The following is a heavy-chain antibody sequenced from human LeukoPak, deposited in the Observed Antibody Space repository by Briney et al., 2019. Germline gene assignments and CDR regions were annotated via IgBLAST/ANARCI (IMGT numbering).Heavy chain of an antibody. V-gene: IGHV3-30*02. D-gene: IGHD3-10*01. CDR3: ARSNYYGSGSLDY. CDR2: IRYDGSNK. CDR1: GFTFSSYG. Sequence: PGGSLRLSCAASGFTFSSYGMHWVRQAPGKGLEWVAFIRYDGSNKYYADSVKGRFTISRDNSKNTLYLQMNSLRAEDTAVYYCARSNYYGSGSLDYWGQGTLVTVSS. J-gene: IGHJ4*02.